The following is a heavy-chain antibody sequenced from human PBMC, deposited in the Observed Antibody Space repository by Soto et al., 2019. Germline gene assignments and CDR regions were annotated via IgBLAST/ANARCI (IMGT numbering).Heavy chain of an antibody. Sequence: QLQLQESGPGLVKPSETLSLTCTVSGDSISSNNYYWGWIRQPPGKGLEWIGSIYYSGSTNYNPSLKSRVTISVDTSKHLFSLKLSSVTAADTAVYYCARSPRSFYDAFDIWCQGTMVTVSS. CDR2: IYYSGST. CDR3: ARSPRSFYDAFDI. D-gene: IGHD3-16*02. CDR1: GDSISSNNYY. J-gene: IGHJ3*02. V-gene: IGHV4-39*01.